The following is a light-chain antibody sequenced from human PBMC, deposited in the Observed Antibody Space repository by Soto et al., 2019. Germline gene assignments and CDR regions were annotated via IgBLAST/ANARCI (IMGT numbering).Light chain of an antibody. CDR2: GAS. CDR1: QSVGSNY. Sequence: EIVLTQFPGTLSLSPGERATLSCRASQSVGSNYLAWSQQRPGQPPNLLIFGASHRAPDIPDRFSGSGSGTDFTLTISRLEPEDFAVYYCQQYGSSIQTFGQGTKVEIK. CDR3: QQYGSSIQT. J-gene: IGKJ1*01. V-gene: IGKV3-20*01.